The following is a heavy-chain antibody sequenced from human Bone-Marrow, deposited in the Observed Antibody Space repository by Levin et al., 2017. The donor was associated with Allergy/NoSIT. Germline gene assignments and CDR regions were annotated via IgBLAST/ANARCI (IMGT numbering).Heavy chain of an antibody. D-gene: IGHD3-16*01. CDR2: IYHSGSS. CDR1: GASMESPY. CDR3: ARHISVFRWSYYYYGIDA. Sequence: SQTLSLPCTVSGASMESPYWSWVRQAPGKGLEWIGYIYHSGSSAYNPSLKRRVTISENMSYNQFSLRLRSVTAADTAVYYCARHISVFRWSYYYYGIDAWGPGTTVIVSS. V-gene: IGHV4-59*08. J-gene: IGHJ6*02.